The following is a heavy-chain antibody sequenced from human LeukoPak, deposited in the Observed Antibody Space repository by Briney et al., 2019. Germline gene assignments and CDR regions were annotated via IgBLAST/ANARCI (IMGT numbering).Heavy chain of an antibody. D-gene: IGHD4-17*01. V-gene: IGHV3-23*01. J-gene: IGHJ4*02. CDR2: ISGSGGST. Sequence: GGSLRLSCAASGFTFSSYTMSWVRQAPGKGLEWVSAISGSGGSTYYADSVKGRFTISRDNSKNTLYLQMNSLRAEDTAVYYCAKGSGRDYGDYGGGYYFDYWGQGTLVTVSS. CDR3: AKGSGRDYGDYGGGYYFDY. CDR1: GFTFSSYT.